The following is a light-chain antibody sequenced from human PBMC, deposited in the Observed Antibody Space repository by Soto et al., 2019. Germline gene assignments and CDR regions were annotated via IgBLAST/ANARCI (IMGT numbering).Light chain of an antibody. V-gene: IGLV1-40*01. J-gene: IGLJ1*01. CDR2: ANT. Sequence: QSVLTQPPSASGTPGQRVTISCSGSSSNIGSNTVHWYQQLPGTAPKLLIYANTNRPSGVPGRFSGSKSGTSASLAITGLQAEDEADYYCQSYDSSLSGYVFGTGTKVTVL. CDR3: QSYDSSLSGYV. CDR1: SSNIGSNT.